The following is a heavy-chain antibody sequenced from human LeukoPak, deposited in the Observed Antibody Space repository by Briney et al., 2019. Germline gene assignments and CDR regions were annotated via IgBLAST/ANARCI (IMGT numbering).Heavy chain of an antibody. V-gene: IGHV3-7*03. D-gene: IGHD3-16*02. Sequence: GGSLRLSCAASGSTFSSYWMSWVRQAPGKGLEWVANIKQDGSEKYYVDSVKGRFTISRDNAKNSLYLQMNSLRAEDTAVYYCARDQRLGDYVWGSYRYNRFDPWGQGTLVTVSS. CDR3: ARDQRLGDYVWGSYRYNRFDP. CDR2: IKQDGSEK. CDR1: GSTFSSYW. J-gene: IGHJ5*02.